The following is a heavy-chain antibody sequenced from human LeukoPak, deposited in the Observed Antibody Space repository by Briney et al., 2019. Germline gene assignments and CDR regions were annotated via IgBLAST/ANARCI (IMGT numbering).Heavy chain of an antibody. D-gene: IGHD2-2*01. V-gene: IGHV6-1*01. CDR1: GDSISSNSAA. CDR2: TYYRSKWYN. CDR3: ARDLCTSSSCPNNWIDP. J-gene: IGHJ5*02. Sequence: SQTLSLTCAISGDSISSNSAAWKWIRQSPSRGLEWLGRTYYRSKWYNNYAISVKSRITINPDTSKNQFSLQLNSVTPEDTAVYYCARDLCTSSSCPNNWIDPWGQGTLVTVSS.